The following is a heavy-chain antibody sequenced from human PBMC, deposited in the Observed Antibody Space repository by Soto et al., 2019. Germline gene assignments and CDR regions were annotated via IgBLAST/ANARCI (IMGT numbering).Heavy chain of an antibody. Sequence: QVQLVQSGAGVKKPGSSVKVSCKASGGTFSSFPINWVRQAPGQGLEWMGGIIPIFGTPTYAQKFQGRVTITAAESTRTASMELSRLTSEDSAVYYCAGKSGDYWGQGTLVTVSS. V-gene: IGHV1-69*01. J-gene: IGHJ4*02. CDR3: AGKSGDY. D-gene: IGHD7-27*01. CDR2: IIPIFGTP. CDR1: GGTFSSFP.